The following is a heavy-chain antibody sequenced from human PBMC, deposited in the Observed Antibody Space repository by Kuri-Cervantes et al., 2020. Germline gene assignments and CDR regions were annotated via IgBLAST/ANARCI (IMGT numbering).Heavy chain of an antibody. D-gene: IGHD6-13*01. CDR1: GFTFSNSD. V-gene: IGHV3-19*01. CDR2: VSWNGSRT. CDR3: AMAGRGSAAAVDY. Sequence: GGSLRLSCAASGFTFSNSDMNWVRQAPGKGLEWVSGVSWNGSRTHYADSVKDRFIISRDNSRNFLYQQMNSLRAEDTAVYYCAMAGRGSAAAVDYWGQGTLVTVSS. J-gene: IGHJ4*02.